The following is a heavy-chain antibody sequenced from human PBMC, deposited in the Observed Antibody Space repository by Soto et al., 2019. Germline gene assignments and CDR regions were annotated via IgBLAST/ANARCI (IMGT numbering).Heavy chain of an antibody. CDR2: INPGNGDT. CDR1: GYTFNDDP. V-gene: IGHV1-3*01. D-gene: IGHD3-22*01. J-gene: IGHJ4*02. CDR3: ARKDYYDSGMYYFDY. Sequence: ASVKGSCTTSGYTFNDDPIHWVRQAPGQGLEWMGWINPGNGDTGYSQKFQDRVTITRDTSASTAYMDLSSLRSEDTAVYYCARKDYYDSGMYYFDYWGQGTLVTVSS.